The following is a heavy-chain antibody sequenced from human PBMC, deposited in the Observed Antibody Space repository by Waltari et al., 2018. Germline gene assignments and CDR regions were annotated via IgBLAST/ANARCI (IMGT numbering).Heavy chain of an antibody. Sequence: QITLKESGPTLVKPTQTLTLTCTFSGFSLSTSGVGVVWIRQPPGNALEWLALLYWDDDKRYSPSLKSRLTITKDTSKNQVVLTMTNMDPVDTATYYCAHSRGRYSYGYAFDIWGQGTMVTVSS. D-gene: IGHD5-18*01. J-gene: IGHJ3*02. V-gene: IGHV2-5*02. CDR3: AHSRGRYSYGYAFDI. CDR2: LYWDDDK. CDR1: GFSLSTSGVG.